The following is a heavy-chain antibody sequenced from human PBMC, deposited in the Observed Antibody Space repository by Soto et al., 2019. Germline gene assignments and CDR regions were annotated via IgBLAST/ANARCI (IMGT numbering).Heavy chain of an antibody. Sequence: QVQLQESGPGLVKPSETLSLTCTVSSGSISTYYWSWIRQPPGKGLEWIGYIYYRGSTKYNPSLKIRVTISVDTSKNQLSLKLSSVTAADTAVYYCAREPAPGNGGWFDPWGQGTLVTVSS. CDR1: SGSISTYY. J-gene: IGHJ5*02. CDR2: IYYRGST. CDR3: AREPAPGNGGWFDP. D-gene: IGHD6-13*01. V-gene: IGHV4-59*01.